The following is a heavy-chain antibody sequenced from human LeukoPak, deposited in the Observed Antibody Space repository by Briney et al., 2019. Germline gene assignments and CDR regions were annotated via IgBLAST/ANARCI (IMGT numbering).Heavy chain of an antibody. V-gene: IGHV3-23*01. J-gene: IGHJ4*02. D-gene: IGHD3-22*01. CDR3: ATAYDSSGYYWTVFDY. CDR2: IGGSGGST. CDR1: GFTFSSYA. Sequence: GGSLRLSCAASGFTFSSYAMSWVRQAPGKGLEWVSAIGGSGGSTYYADSVKGRFTISRDNSKNTLYLQMNSLRAEDTAVYYCATAYDSSGYYWTVFDYWGQGTLVTVSS.